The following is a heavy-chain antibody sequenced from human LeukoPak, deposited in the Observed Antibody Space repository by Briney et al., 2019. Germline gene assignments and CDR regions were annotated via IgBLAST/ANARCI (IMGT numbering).Heavy chain of an antibody. V-gene: IGHV3-49*04. CDR2: IRRKAYGGTA. D-gene: IGHD2-2*01. Sequence: GGSLRLSCTAYGFTFGDYALTWVRQAPGKGLEWVGFIRRKAYGGTAEYAASVKGRFTISREDSKSIAYLQMNSLKTEDTGVYYCTRDRGTTSPTESDYWGQGTLVKVSS. J-gene: IGHJ4*02. CDR1: GFTFGDYA. CDR3: TRDRGTTSPTESDY.